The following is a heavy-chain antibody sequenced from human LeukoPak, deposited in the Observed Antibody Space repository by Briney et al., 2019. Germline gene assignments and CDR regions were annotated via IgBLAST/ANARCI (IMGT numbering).Heavy chain of an antibody. Sequence: PSETLSLTCTVSGVSISSSSYYWGWLRQPPGKGREWIGSIYYSGSTYYNPSLKSRVTISVDTSKNQFSLKLSFVTAADTAVYYCARDTTYSSIFDYWGQGTLVTVSS. J-gene: IGHJ4*02. CDR2: IYYSGST. CDR1: GVSISSSSYY. V-gene: IGHV4-39*07. CDR3: ARDTTYSSIFDY. D-gene: IGHD4-11*01.